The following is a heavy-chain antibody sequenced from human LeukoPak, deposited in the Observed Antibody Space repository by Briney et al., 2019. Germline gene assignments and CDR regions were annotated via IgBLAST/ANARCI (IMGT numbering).Heavy chain of an antibody. J-gene: IGHJ4*02. CDR2: INPGGSSI. CDR3: ARSNQADDY. D-gene: IGHD1-14*01. Sequence: GGSLRLSCAASGFTFSSYWMNWVRQVPGKGLVWVARINPGGSSITYADSVKGRFTISRDNAKNTLYLQMDSLRAEDTGVYYCARSNQADDYWGQGTLVTVSA. CDR1: GFTFSSYW. V-gene: IGHV3-74*01.